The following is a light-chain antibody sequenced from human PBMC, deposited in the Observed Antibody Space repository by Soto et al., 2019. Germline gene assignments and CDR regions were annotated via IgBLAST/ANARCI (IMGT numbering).Light chain of an antibody. V-gene: IGKV3-20*01. CDR1: QSVSSSY. Sequence: EIVLTQSPGTLSVSPGDRATLSCRASQSVSSSYFAWYQQKPGQAPRLLIYGASSRATGIPDRFSGSGSGTDFTLTISRLEPEDFAVYSCQQYGSSPRTFGQGTKVEIK. CDR3: QQYGSSPRT. CDR2: GAS. J-gene: IGKJ1*01.